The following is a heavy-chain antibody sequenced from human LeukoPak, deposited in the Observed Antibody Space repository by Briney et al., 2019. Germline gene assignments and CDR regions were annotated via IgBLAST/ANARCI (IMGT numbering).Heavy chain of an antibody. CDR2: IYPGDSDT. CDR1: GYRFTNYW. J-gene: IGHJ4*02. Sequence: GESLKTSCRGSGYRFTNYWIGWVRQMPGKGLEWVGIIYPGDSDTRYNPSFQGQVTISADKSISTAYLQWSSLRASDTAHYYCARHLHSSGYFHFDYWGQGTLVTVSS. V-gene: IGHV5-51*01. D-gene: IGHD6-19*01. CDR3: ARHLHSSGYFHFDY.